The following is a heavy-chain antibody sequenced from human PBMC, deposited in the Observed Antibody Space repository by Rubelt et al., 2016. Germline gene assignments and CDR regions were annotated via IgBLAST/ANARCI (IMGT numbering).Heavy chain of an antibody. J-gene: IGHJ4*02. Sequence: EVQLVESGGGLVKPGGSLRLSCAASGFTFSNAWMSWVRQTPGQGLEWVGRITSKPDGGTTDYAAPMKGRFTISRDDLKTTLYLQMNSLKTEDTAVYYCTTDGDSSSSGWTTWGQGTLVTVSS. CDR3: TTDGDSSSSGWTT. D-gene: IGHD6-6*01. CDR1: GFTFSNAW. V-gene: IGHV3-15*01. CDR2: ITSKPDGGTT.